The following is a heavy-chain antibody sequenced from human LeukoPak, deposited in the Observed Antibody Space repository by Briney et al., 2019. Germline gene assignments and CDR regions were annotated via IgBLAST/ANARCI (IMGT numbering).Heavy chain of an antibody. D-gene: IGHD3-9*01. J-gene: IGHJ4*02. V-gene: IGHV4-30-2*01. CDR2: IYHSGGT. CDR3: ARVEYYDILTGVYYFDY. CDR1: GGSISSGGYS. Sequence: PSETLSLTCAVSGGSISSGGYSWSWIRQPPGKGLEWIGFIYHSGGTNYNPSLKSRVTISVDRSKNQFSLKLNSVTAADTAVYYCARVEYYDILTGVYYFDYWGQGTLVTVSS.